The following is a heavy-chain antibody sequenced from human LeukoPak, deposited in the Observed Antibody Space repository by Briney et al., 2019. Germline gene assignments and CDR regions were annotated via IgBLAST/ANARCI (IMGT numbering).Heavy chain of an antibody. CDR3: TTVGYQLPNEYLQH. J-gene: IGHJ1*01. CDR1: GFTFSYAW. D-gene: IGHD2-2*01. Sequence: PGGSLRLSCAASGFTFSYAWMSWVRQAPGKGLEWVGRIKSKTDGGTTDYDAIVKGRFTISRDDSKNTLYLQMNSLKTEDTAVYYCTTVGYQLPNEYLQHWGQGTLVTVSS. V-gene: IGHV3-15*01. CDR2: IKSKTDGGTT.